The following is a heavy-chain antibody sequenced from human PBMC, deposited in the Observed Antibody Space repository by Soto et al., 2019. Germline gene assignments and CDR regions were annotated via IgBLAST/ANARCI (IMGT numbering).Heavy chain of an antibody. Sequence: QVQLVQSGAEVKKPGSSVKVSCKASGGTFSSYAISWVRQAPGQGLEWMGGIIPIFGTANYAQKFQGRVTIXXDXSXXTAYMELRSLRSEDTAVYYCARDRDGYEIRGYFDYWGQGTLVTVSS. CDR1: GGTFSSYA. CDR3: ARDRDGYEIRGYFDY. J-gene: IGHJ4*02. CDR2: IIPIFGTA. V-gene: IGHV1-69*12. D-gene: IGHD5-12*01.